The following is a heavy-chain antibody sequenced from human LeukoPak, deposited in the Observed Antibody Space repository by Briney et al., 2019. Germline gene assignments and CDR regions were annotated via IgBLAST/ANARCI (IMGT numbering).Heavy chain of an antibody. CDR2: IYHSGST. CDR3: ARFVRAHRSYYYGMDV. CDR1: GGSISSGGYS. V-gene: IGHV4-30-2*01. D-gene: IGHD3-16*02. Sequence: SETLSLTCAVSGGSISSGGYSWSWIRQPPGKGLEWIGYIYHSGSTYYNPSLKSRVTISVDRSKNQFSLKLSSVTAADTAVYYCARFVRAHRSYYYGMDVWDQGTTVTVSS. J-gene: IGHJ6*02.